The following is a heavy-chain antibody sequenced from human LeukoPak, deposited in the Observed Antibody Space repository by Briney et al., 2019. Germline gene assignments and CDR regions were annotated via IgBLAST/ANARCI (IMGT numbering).Heavy chain of an antibody. V-gene: IGHV3-7*01. CDR1: GFTFSNAW. J-gene: IGHJ5*01. D-gene: IGHD6-19*01. CDR3: VRATYSSGWFDS. Sequence: GGSLRLSCAASGFTFSNAWMSWVRQAPGKGLEWVANIKQDGSEKYYVDSVKGRFTISRDNAKNSLYLQMNSLRAEDTALYYCVRATYSSGWFDSWGQGTLVTVSS. CDR2: IKQDGSEK.